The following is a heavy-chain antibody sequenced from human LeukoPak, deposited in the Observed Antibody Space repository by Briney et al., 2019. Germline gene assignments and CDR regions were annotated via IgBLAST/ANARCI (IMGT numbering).Heavy chain of an antibody. Sequence: GGSLRLSCAASGFTFSSNAMSWVRQAPGKGLEWVSGISDSGGSVYYADSVKGRFTISRDNAKNSLDLQMNSLRAEDTAVYYCAIDKYSSGWYTFDYWGQGTLVTVSS. J-gene: IGHJ4*02. CDR2: ISDSGGSV. CDR3: AIDKYSSGWYTFDY. D-gene: IGHD6-19*01. CDR1: GFTFSSNA. V-gene: IGHV3-23*01.